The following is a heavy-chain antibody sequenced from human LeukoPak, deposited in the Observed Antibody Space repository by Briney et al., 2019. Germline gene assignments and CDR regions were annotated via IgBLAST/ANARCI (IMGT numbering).Heavy chain of an antibody. J-gene: IGHJ5*02. CDR1: GYTFTSYY. CDR3: ARGSRITIFGVVINNWFDP. V-gene: IGHV1-46*01. CDR2: INPSGGST. D-gene: IGHD3-3*01. Sequence: ASVKVSCKASGYTFTSYYMHWVRQAPGQGLEWMGIINPSGGSTSYAQKFQGRVTMTRDTSTSTVYMELSSLRSEDTAVYYCARGSRITIFGVVINNWFDPWGQGTLVTVSS.